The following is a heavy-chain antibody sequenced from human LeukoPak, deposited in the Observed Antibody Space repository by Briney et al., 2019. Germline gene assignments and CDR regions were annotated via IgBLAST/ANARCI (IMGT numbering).Heavy chain of an antibody. CDR3: AREKYYYDSSGYYYLSYDY. CDR1: GGSISSHY. CDR2: IYYSGST. J-gene: IGHJ4*02. V-gene: IGHV4-59*11. D-gene: IGHD3-22*01. Sequence: PSETLSLTCTVSGGSISSHYWSWIRQPPGKGLEWIGYIYYSGSTNDNPSLKSRVTISVDTSKHQFSLKLSSVTAADTAVYYCAREKYYYDSSGYYYLSYDYWGQGTLVTVSS.